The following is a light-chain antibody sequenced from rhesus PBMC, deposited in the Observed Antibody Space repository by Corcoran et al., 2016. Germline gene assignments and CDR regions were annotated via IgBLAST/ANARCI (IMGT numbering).Light chain of an antibody. CDR3: YQHSSGYS. Sequence: QVILTQSPATLSLSPGERATLSCRASQSVSSYLAWYQQKPGQATRLLIYGASSRATGIPDRFSGSGSGTDVTLTISSREPEDVGVYHCYQHSSGYSFGQGTKVEIK. CDR2: GAS. J-gene: IGKJ2*01. CDR1: QSVSSY. V-gene: IGKV3-10*01.